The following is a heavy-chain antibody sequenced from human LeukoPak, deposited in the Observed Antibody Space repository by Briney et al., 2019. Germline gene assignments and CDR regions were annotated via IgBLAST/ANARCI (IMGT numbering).Heavy chain of an antibody. CDR3: VAREVTTTIDY. Sequence: ASVKVSCTASGFTFTSSAVQWVRQARGQRLEWIGWIVVGSGNTNYAQKFQERVTITRDMSTSTAYMELSSLRSEDTAVYYCVAREVTTTIDYWGQGTLVTVSS. CDR1: GFTFTSSA. J-gene: IGHJ4*02. D-gene: IGHD4-17*01. CDR2: IVVGSGNT. V-gene: IGHV1-58*01.